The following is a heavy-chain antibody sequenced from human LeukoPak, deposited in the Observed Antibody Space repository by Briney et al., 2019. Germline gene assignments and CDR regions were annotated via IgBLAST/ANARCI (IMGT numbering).Heavy chain of an antibody. Sequence: GGSLRLSCAASGFTFDDYGMSWVRQAPGKGLEWVSSISSSSSYIYYADSVKGRFTISRDNAKNSLYLQMSSLRAEDTAVYYCAREYSSGWFRGMDVWGQGTTVTVSS. CDR2: ISSSSSYI. J-gene: IGHJ6*02. V-gene: IGHV3-21*01. CDR1: GFTFDDYG. D-gene: IGHD6-19*01. CDR3: AREYSSGWFRGMDV.